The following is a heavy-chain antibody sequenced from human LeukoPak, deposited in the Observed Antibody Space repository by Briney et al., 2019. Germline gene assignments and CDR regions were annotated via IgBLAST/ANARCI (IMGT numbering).Heavy chain of an antibody. J-gene: IGHJ5*02. D-gene: IGHD3-16*01. Sequence: PGGSLRLSCAASGFTFSSYSMNWVRQAPGKGLEWVSYISSSSSTIYYADSVKGRFTISRDNAKSSLYLQMNSLRAEDTAVYYCARVGGENWFDPWGQGTLVTVSS. CDR2: ISSSSSTI. CDR3: ARVGGENWFDP. V-gene: IGHV3-48*01. CDR1: GFTFSSYS.